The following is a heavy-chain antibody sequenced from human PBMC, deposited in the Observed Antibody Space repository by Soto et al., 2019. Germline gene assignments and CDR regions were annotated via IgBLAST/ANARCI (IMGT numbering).Heavy chain of an antibody. J-gene: IGHJ4*02. D-gene: IGHD3-10*01. CDR2: IYSGGST. V-gene: IGHV3-53*02. Sequence: EVQLVKTGGGLIQPGGSLRLSCAASGFTVSSNYMSWVRQAPGKGLEWVSVIYSGGSTYYADSVKGRFTISRDNSKNTLYLQMNSLRAEETAVYYCASSATLWFGELLPHFDDWGQGTLVTVSS. CDR1: GFTVSSNY. CDR3: ASSATLWFGELLPHFDD.